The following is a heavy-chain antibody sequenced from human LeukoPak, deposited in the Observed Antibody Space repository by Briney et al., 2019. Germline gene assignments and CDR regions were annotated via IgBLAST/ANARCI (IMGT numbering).Heavy chain of an antibody. CDR1: GFTFGDYA. CDR2: IRSKAYGGTT. Sequence: GGSLRLSCTASGFTFGDYAMSWFRQAPGKGLEWVGFIRSKAYGGTTEYAASVKGRFTISRDDSKSIAYLQMNSLKTEDTAVYYCTRDGDYDYVWGSYRSENFDYWGQGTLVTVSS. V-gene: IGHV3-49*03. CDR3: TRDGDYDYVWGSYRSENFDY. J-gene: IGHJ4*02. D-gene: IGHD3-16*02.